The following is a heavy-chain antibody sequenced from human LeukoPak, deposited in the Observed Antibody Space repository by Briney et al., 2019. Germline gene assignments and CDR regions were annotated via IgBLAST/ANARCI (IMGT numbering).Heavy chain of an antibody. Sequence: SETLSLTCTVSGGSVSSNKYYWGWIRQPPGKGLEWIGSIYYSGSTYYNPSLKSRVTISVDTSKNQFSLKLSSVTAADTAVYYCATPYSGGYHGLDIWGQGTMVTVSS. D-gene: IGHD1-26*01. CDR3: ATPYSGGYHGLDI. CDR2: IYYSGST. CDR1: GGSVSSNKYY. V-gene: IGHV4-39*01. J-gene: IGHJ3*02.